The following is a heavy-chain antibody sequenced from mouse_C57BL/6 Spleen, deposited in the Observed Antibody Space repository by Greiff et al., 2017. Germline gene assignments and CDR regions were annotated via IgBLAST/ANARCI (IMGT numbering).Heavy chain of an antibody. V-gene: IGHV1-15*01. CDR3: TRRVITTVVAPYYYSMDY. J-gene: IGHJ4*01. D-gene: IGHD1-1*01. CDR2: IDPETGGP. CDR1: GYTFTDYE. Sequence: QVQLQQSGAELVRPGASVTLSCKASGYTFTDYEMHWVKQTPVHGLEWIGAIDPETGGPAYNQKFKGKAILTADKSSSTAYMELRSLTTEVSAVYYCTRRVITTVVAPYYYSMDYWGQGTSVTVSS.